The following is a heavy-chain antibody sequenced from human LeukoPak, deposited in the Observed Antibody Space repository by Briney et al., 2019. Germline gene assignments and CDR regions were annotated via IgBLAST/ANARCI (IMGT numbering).Heavy chain of an antibody. J-gene: IGHJ6*02. CDR2: INPSGGST. CDR1: GYTFTSYY. Sequence: ASVKVSCKASGYTFTSYYMHWVRQAPGQGLEWMGIINPSGGSTSYARKFQGRVTMTRDTSTSTVYMELSSLRSEDTAVYYCARGPDVLRFLEWFGYYGMDVWGQGTTVTVSS. D-gene: IGHD3-3*01. V-gene: IGHV1-46*01. CDR3: ARGPDVLRFLEWFGYYGMDV.